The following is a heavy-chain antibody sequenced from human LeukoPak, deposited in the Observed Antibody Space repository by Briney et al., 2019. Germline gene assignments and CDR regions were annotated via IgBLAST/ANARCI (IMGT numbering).Heavy chain of an antibody. CDR2: IYYSGST. V-gene: IGHV4-61*05. CDR1: GGLISISTYY. D-gene: IGHD6-19*01. CDR3: AKAVAGPNWFDP. Sequence: PSETLSLTCTVSGGLISISTYYWGWIRQPPGKGLEWIGYIYYSGSTNYNPSLKSRVTISVDTSKNQFSLKLSSVTAADTAVYYCAKAVAGPNWFDPWGQGTLVTVSS. J-gene: IGHJ5*02.